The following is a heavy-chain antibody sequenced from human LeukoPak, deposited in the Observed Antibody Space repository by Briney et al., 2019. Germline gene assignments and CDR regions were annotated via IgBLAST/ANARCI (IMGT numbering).Heavy chain of an antibody. D-gene: IGHD3-16*01. CDR2: IKHDGSEQ. Sequence: GGSLRLSCAAPGFIFTSNRMNWVRQAPGKGLEWVANIKHDGSEQIYVDSVKGRFTISRDNAKDSVYLQMNSLRAEDTAVYYCTRGLGEHGGVSDRWGQGTLVIVS. J-gene: IGHJ5*02. CDR3: TRGLGEHGGVSDR. V-gene: IGHV3-7*01. CDR1: GFIFTSNR.